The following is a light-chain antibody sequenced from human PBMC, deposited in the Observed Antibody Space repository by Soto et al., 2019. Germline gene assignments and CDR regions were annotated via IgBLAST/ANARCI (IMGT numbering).Light chain of an antibody. J-gene: IGLJ2*01. V-gene: IGLV2-14*01. CDR3: SSYTSSSTVV. CDR2: EVS. Sequence: QSALTQPASVSGSPGQSITISCTGTSSDVGGYNYDSWYQQHPGKAPKLMIYEVSNRPSGVSNRFSGSKSGNTASLTISGRQAEDEADYYCSSYTSSSTVVFGGGTKLTVL. CDR1: SSDVGGYNY.